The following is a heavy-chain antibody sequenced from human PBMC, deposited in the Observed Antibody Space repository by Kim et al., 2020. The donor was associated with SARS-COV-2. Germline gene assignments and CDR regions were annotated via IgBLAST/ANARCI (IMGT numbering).Heavy chain of an antibody. D-gene: IGHD3-3*01. Sequence: ASVKVSCKASGYTFTSYAMHWVRQAPGQRLEWMGWINAGNGNTKYSQKFQGRVTITRDTSASTAYMELSSLRSEDTAVYYCARDKHSEGVALFDYWGQGTLVTVSS. V-gene: IGHV1-3*01. CDR2: INAGNGNT. CDR3: ARDKHSEGVALFDY. J-gene: IGHJ4*02. CDR1: GYTFTSYA.